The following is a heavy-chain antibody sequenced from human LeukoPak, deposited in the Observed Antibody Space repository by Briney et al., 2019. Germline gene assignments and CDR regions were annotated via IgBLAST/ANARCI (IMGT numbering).Heavy chain of an antibody. CDR2: ISRSGSTI. CDR3: VRDGGVSGYDLLDY. V-gene: IGHV3-11*04. CDR1: GFTFSDYY. Sequence: PGGSLRLSCATSGFTFSDYYMTWIRQAQGRGLEWLSYISRSGSTIYYADSVKGRFTISRDNAKNSLSLQMNSLRAEDTAVYYCVRDGGVSGYDLLDYWGQGTLVTVSS. J-gene: IGHJ4*02. D-gene: IGHD5-12*01.